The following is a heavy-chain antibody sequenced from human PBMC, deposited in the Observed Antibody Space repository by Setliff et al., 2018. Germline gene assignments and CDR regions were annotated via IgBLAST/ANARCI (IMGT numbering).Heavy chain of an antibody. CDR3: ARVGSSSSPDY. J-gene: IGHJ4*02. CDR2: LSSTSETV. D-gene: IGHD6-13*01. V-gene: IGHV3-48*01. Sequence: GESLKISCAASGFTFTSYSFNWVRQAPGKGLEWISYLSSTSETVYYADSVRGRFTISRDNAKNSLYLQMNSLRAEDTAVYYCARVGSSSSPDYWGQGTQVTVSS. CDR1: GFTFTSYS.